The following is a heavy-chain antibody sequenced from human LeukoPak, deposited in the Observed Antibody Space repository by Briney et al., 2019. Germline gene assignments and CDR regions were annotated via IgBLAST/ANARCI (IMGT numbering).Heavy chain of an antibody. CDR3: ARAVDFWSGYSFDY. V-gene: IGHV3-74*01. CDR1: GFTISSYW. Sequence: GGSLRLSCAASGFTISSYWMHWVRQAPGKGLVWVSRINSDGSSTSYADSVKGRFTISRDNAKNTLYLQMNSLRAEDTAVYYCARAVDFWSGYSFDYWGQGTLVTVSS. J-gene: IGHJ4*02. CDR2: INSDGSST. D-gene: IGHD3-3*01.